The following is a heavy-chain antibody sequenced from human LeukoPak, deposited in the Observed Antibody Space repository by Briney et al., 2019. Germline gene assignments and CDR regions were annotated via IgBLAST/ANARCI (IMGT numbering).Heavy chain of an antibody. D-gene: IGHD3-16*01. CDR3: ARYIAFMFGRRWFDP. V-gene: IGHV1-2*02. J-gene: IGHJ5*02. CDR1: GYTFTGYY. Sequence: ASVKVSCKASGYTFTGYYMRWVRQAPGQGLEWMGWINPNSGGTNYAQKFQGRVTMTRDTSISTAYMELSRLRSDDTAVYYCARYIAFMFGRRWFDPWGQGTLVTVSS. CDR2: INPNSGGT.